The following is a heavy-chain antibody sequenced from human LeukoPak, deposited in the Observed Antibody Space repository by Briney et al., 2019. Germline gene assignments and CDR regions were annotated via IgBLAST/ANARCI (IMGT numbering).Heavy chain of an antibody. D-gene: IGHD2-15*01. Sequence: ASVKVSCKASGYTFTSYDINWVRQATGQGLEWMGWMNPNSGNTAYAQKFQGRVTMTRNTSISTAYMELSSLRSEDTAVYNCASSVYCSGGSCYSSFDYWGQGTLVTVSS. CDR3: ASSVYCSGGSCYSSFDY. CDR2: MNPNSGNT. V-gene: IGHV1-8*01. CDR1: GYTFTSYD. J-gene: IGHJ4*02.